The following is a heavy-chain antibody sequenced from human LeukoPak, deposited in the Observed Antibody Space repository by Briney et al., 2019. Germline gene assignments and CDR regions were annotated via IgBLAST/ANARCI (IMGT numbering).Heavy chain of an antibody. J-gene: IGHJ4*02. D-gene: IGHD3-22*01. Sequence: ASVKVSCKASGGTFSSYAISWVRQAPGQGLEWMGRIIPILGIANYAQKLQGRVTMTTDTSTSTAYMELRSLRSDDTAVYYCARDSREDSSGYYFPYYFDYWGQGTLVTVSS. CDR3: ARDSREDSSGYYFPYYFDY. CDR2: IIPILGIA. CDR1: GGTFSSYA. V-gene: IGHV1-69*04.